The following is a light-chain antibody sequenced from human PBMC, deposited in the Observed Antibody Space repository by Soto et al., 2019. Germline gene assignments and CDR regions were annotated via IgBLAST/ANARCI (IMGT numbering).Light chain of an antibody. Sequence: QSVLTQPASVSGSPGQSITISCTGTSSDVGAYNYVSWYQQHPGKAPKLMIYDVNIRPSGVSNRFSGSKSGNTASLTISGLQAEDEADYYCTSWTTSTXMKFGGGTKVTVL. CDR3: TSWTTSTXMK. CDR2: DVN. J-gene: IGLJ2*01. CDR1: SSDVGAYNY. V-gene: IGLV2-14*01.